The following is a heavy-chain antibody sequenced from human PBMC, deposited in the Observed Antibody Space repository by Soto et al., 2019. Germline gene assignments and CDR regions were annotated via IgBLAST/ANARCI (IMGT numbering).Heavy chain of an antibody. V-gene: IGHV3-23*01. D-gene: IGHD3-3*01. J-gene: IGHJ4*02. CDR1: GFSFGSYA. CDR2: ISGSDGKT. CDR3: ARWSYLDY. Sequence: LRLSCAASGFSFGSYALSWVRQAPGKGLEWVSTISGSDGKTFYADSVKGRFSISRDTSQNTLYLQMNSLRADDTAIYYCARWSYLDYWGQGTRVTVSA.